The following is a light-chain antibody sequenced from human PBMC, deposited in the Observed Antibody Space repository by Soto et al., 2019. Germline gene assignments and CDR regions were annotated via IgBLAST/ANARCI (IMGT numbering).Light chain of an antibody. CDR3: QQYSIFPLP. CDR2: AAS. J-gene: IGKJ3*01. V-gene: IGKV3D-11*01. CDR1: RVVSSY. Sequence: KQSLDAVSLYKRERDTLSCMASRVVSSYLAWYQQKPGQAPRLLIYAASIRATGIPARFSGSGSGTDFTLTISSLEPEDFATYYCQQYSIFPLPFGHVSNVDVK.